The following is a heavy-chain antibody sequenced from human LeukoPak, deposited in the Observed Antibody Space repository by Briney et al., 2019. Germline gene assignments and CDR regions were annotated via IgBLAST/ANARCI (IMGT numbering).Heavy chain of an antibody. V-gene: IGHV1-24*01. CDR1: GYTLIELS. J-gene: IGHJ4*02. CDR2: FDPEDGET. D-gene: IGHD1-7*01. Sequence: GASVKVSCKVSGYTLIELSMHWVRQAPRKGLEWMGGFDPEDGETIYAQKFQGRVTMTEDTSADTAYMELSSLRSEDTAVYYYATHLGNWNYGFDYWGQGTLVTVSS. CDR3: ATHLGNWNYGFDY.